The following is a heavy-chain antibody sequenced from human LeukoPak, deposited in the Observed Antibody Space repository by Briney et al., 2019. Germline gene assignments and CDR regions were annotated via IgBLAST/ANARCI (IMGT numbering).Heavy chain of an antibody. J-gene: IGHJ4*02. CDR1: GFTFSSYA. CDR2: ISGSGGST. Sequence: PGGSLRLSCAASGFTFSSYAMSWVRQAPGKGLEWVSAISGSGGSTYYADSVKGRFTISRDNSKNTLYLQMNSLRAEDTAVYYCAKVVSGYYYDSSGYTYYWGQGTLVTVSS. V-gene: IGHV3-23*01. D-gene: IGHD3-22*01. CDR3: AKVVSGYYYDSSGYTYY.